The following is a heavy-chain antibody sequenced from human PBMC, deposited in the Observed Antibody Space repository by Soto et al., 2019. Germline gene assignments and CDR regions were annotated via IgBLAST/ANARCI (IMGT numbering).Heavy chain of an antibody. CDR2: ISYDGSNK. Sequence: QVQLVESGGGVVQPGRSLRLSCAASGFTFSNYGVPWVRQAPGKGLEWVAFISYDGSNKYYADSVKGRFTISRDNSKNTLYLQMDNLRGEDTAVYYCAKGRSWYESWGQGTLVTVSS. CDR3: AKGRSWYES. J-gene: IGHJ4*02. V-gene: IGHV3-30*18. D-gene: IGHD6-13*01. CDR1: GFTFSNYG.